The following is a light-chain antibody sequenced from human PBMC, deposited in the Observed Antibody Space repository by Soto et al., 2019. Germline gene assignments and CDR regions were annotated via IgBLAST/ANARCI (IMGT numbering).Light chain of an antibody. Sequence: EIVLTQSPGTLSLSPGERATLSCRASQSVSSSYLAWYQQKPGQAPRLLIYGASSRATGIPDRFSGSESGTDFTLTISRLEPEDFAVYYCQQYGSSPLPWTFGQGTKVEIK. CDR2: GAS. J-gene: IGKJ1*01. V-gene: IGKV3-20*01. CDR3: QQYGSSPLPWT. CDR1: QSVSSSY.